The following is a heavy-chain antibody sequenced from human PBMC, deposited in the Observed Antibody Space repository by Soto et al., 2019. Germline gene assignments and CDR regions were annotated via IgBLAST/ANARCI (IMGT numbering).Heavy chain of an antibody. J-gene: IGHJ4*02. CDR3: ARAKVDTMLHY. CDR2: IYYSGST. Sequence: SETLSLTCTVSGGSTSNYYWSWIRQPPGKGLEWVGFIYYSGSTKYNPSLKSRVTISVDTSRNQFSLRLSSVTAADTAVYYCARAKVDTMLHYWGRGTLVTVSS. CDR1: GGSTSNYY. V-gene: IGHV4-59*01. D-gene: IGHD5-18*01.